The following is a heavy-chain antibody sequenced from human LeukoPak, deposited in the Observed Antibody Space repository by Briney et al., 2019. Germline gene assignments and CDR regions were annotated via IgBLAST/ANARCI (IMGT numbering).Heavy chain of an antibody. D-gene: IGHD3-10*01. CDR2: ISGSGGST. CDR1: GFTFSSYA. Sequence: GGSLRLSCAASGFTFSSYAMSWVRQAPGKGLEWVSAISGSGGSTYYADSVKGRFTISRDNSKNTLYLQMNSLRAEDTAVYYCGYGSGSAFIRPFDYWGQGTLVTVSS. V-gene: IGHV3-23*01. CDR3: GYGSGSAFIRPFDY. J-gene: IGHJ4*02.